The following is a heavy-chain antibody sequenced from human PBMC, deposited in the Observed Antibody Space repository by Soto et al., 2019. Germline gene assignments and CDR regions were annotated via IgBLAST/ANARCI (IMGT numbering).Heavy chain of an antibody. CDR1: GYTFTSYG. CDR3: ARECSGGSCYLRYRNYYYYGMDV. CDR2: ISAYNGNT. Sequence: QVQLVQSGAEVKKPGASVKVSCKASGYTFTSYGISWVRQAPGQGLEWMGWISAYNGNTNYAQKLQGRVTMTTDTSTSTADMERRSLRSDDTAVYYCARECSGGSCYLRYRNYYYYGMDVWGQGTTVTVSS. D-gene: IGHD2-15*01. V-gene: IGHV1-18*01. J-gene: IGHJ6*02.